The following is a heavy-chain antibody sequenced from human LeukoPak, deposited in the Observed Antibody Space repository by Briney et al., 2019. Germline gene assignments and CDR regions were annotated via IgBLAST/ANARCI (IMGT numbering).Heavy chain of an antibody. CDR3: ARLIVATIYDYYMDV. D-gene: IGHD5-12*01. CDR1: GGTFSSYA. V-gene: IGHV1-69*13. CDR2: IIPIFGTA. J-gene: IGHJ6*03. Sequence: ASVKVSCKASGGTFSSYAISWVRQAPGQGLEWMGGIIPIFGTANYAQKFQGRVTITADESTSTAYMELSRLRSEDTAVYYCARLIVATIYDYYMDVWGKGTTVTISS.